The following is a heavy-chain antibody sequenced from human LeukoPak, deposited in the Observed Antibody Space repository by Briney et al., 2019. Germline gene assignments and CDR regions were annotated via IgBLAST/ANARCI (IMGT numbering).Heavy chain of an antibody. J-gene: IGHJ3*02. D-gene: IGHD3-10*01. CDR2: VSAYNGNT. Sequence: GSLRVSCTASVYTFTSYVISCMSQAPGQGVERWGWVSAYNGNTHFAHKLQGRVAMPTHTSPSTAYMELRSLRSDDTAVYYCATEAITMVRGVIIGYDAFDMWGQATMVTVSA. CDR1: VYTFTSYV. V-gene: IGHV1-18*01. CDR3: ATEAITMVRGVIIGYDAFDM.